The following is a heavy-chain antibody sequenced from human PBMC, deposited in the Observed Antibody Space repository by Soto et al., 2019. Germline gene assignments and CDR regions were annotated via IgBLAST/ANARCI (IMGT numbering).Heavy chain of an antibody. CDR1: GFTFNTYD. J-gene: IGHJ5*02. CDR3: VRSGTARLLRHSWFDT. Sequence: EVQLVESGGGLVKPGGSLRLSCAASGFTFNTYDMNWVRQAPGKGLEWVSSITTSSAYIYYADSLKGRITISRDNAKNSLFLQMNSLGAEDTAVYYCVRSGTARLLRHSWFDTWGQGTRVTVSS. D-gene: IGHD2-21*01. V-gene: IGHV3-21*01. CDR2: ITTSSAYI.